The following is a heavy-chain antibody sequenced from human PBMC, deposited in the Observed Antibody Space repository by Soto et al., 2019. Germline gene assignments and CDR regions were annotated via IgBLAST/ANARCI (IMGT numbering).Heavy chain of an antibody. CDR3: ARDKITGLFDY. V-gene: IGHV4-59*01. J-gene: IGHJ4*02. Sequence: PSETLSLTCTVSGGSMRGYSWSWIRQTPGKGLEWIGYVYYSGGTNYSPSFKRRVTISIDTTDNQFSLKVNSVTAADTAVYYCARDKITGLFDYWGQGTLVTVSS. CDR1: GGSMRGYS. D-gene: IGHD2-8*02. CDR2: VYYSGGT.